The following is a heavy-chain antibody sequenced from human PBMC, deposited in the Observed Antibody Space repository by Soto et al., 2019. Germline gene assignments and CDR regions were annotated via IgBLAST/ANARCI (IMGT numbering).Heavy chain of an antibody. CDR1: GGTFSSYA. CDR3: ARGRALRGVTSPRGGMDV. Sequence: SVKVSCKASGGTFSSYAISWVRQAPGQGLEWMGGIIPIFGTANYAQKFQGRVTITADESKSTAYMELSRLRSEETAAYYCARGRALRGVTSPRGGMDVWGQGTPVTVSS. CDR2: IIPIFGTA. J-gene: IGHJ6*02. D-gene: IGHD3-10*01. V-gene: IGHV1-69*13.